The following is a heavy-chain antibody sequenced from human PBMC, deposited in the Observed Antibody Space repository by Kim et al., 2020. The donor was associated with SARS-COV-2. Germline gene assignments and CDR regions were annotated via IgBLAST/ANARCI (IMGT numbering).Heavy chain of an antibody. V-gene: IGHV4-38-2*02. D-gene: IGHD6-13*01. J-gene: IGHJ4*02. Sequence: SETLSLTCTVSGYSISSGYYWGWIRQPPGTGLEWIGSIYHSGSTYYNPSLKSRVTISVDTSKNQFSLKLRSVTAADTAVYYCARDEGTSSWYPGYFDYWGQGTLVTVSS. CDR1: GYSISSGYY. CDR3: ARDEGTSSWYPGYFDY. CDR2: IYHSGST.